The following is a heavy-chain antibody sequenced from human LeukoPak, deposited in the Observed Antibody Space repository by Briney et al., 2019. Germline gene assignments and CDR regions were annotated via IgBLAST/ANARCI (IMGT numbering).Heavy chain of an antibody. CDR3: ARDLFKGSFES. CDR2: LHVSGST. D-gene: IGHD2-15*01. J-gene: IGHJ4*02. CDR1: GDSMNTYH. Sequence: SETLSLTCSVSGDSMNTYHWAWIRQPAGKGLEWIGRLHVSGSTNFNPSLKSRVSISVDKSKKQFSLKMTSTTAADTAVYFCARDLFKGSFESWGQGILVTASS. V-gene: IGHV4-4*07.